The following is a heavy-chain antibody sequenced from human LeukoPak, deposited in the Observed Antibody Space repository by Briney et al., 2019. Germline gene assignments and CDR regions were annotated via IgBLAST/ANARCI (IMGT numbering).Heavy chain of an antibody. V-gene: IGHV4-34*01. J-gene: IGHJ6*03. D-gene: IGHD2-15*01. CDR2: INHSGST. CDR3: ASPSGGYQIYYYYYYRDV. Sequence: SETLSLTCAVYGGSFSGYYWSWIRQPPGKGLEWIGEINHSGSTNYNPSLKSRVTISVDTSKNQLSLKLSSVTAADTAVYYCASPSGGYQIYYYYYYRDVWGQGTTATFSS. CDR1: GGSFSGYY.